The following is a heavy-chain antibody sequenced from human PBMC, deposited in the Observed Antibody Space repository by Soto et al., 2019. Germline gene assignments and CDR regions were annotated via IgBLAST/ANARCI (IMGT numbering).Heavy chain of an antibody. CDR3: AKDPYVDTAMAYSYYYGMDV. J-gene: IGHJ6*02. CDR2: ISGSGGST. V-gene: IGHV3-23*01. D-gene: IGHD5-18*01. CDR1: GFTFSSYA. Sequence: GGSLRLSCAASGFTFSSYAMSWVRQAPGKGLEWVSAISGSGGSTYYADSVKGRFTISRDNSKNTLYLQMNSLRAEDTAVYYCAKDPYVDTAMAYSYYYGMDVWGQGTTVTVSS.